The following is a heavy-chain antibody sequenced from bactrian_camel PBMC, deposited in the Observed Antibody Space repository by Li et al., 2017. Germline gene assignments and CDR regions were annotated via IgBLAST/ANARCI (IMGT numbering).Heavy chain of an antibody. CDR1: RRTYDNVC. J-gene: IGHJ4*01. CDR3: AAGPTRYGGSCLLSPPLYSG. D-gene: IGHD6*01. CDR2: IDRDGTP. Sequence: HVQLVESGGGSVQAGGSLRLSCSASRRTYDNVCMGWFRQTPETEREGVAAIDRDGTPTYADSVKGRFTISQDNAKYTLYLQMNSLEPEDTAIYYCAAGPTRYGGSCLLSPPLYSGWGQGTQVTVS. V-gene: IGHV3S55*01.